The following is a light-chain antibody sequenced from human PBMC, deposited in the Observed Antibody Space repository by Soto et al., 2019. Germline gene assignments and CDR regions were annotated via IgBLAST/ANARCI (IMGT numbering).Light chain of an antibody. CDR3: QQSYSTPPT. CDR2: AAS. Sequence: DIPLTQSPSFLSASVGARVTITCRASQGIRSYLAWYQQKPGQAPKLLIYAASTLQSGVPSRFSGSGSGTEFTLTISSLQPEDFAVYYCQQSYSTPPTFGQGTEVEMK. J-gene: IGKJ2*01. CDR1: QGIRSY. V-gene: IGKV1-9*01.